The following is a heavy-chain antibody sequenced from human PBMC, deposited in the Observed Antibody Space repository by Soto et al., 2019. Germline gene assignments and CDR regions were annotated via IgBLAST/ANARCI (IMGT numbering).Heavy chain of an antibody. CDR3: ARDTALDN. CDR1: GYTFTSYG. V-gene: IGHV1-18*01. CDR2: ISAYNGNT. Sequence: QVQLVQSGAEVKKPGASVKVSCKACGYTFTSYGISWVRQAPGQGLEWMGWISAYNGNTNDAQKLQGRVTMTTDTPGSTANRELGSVRSDDTAGYSCARDTALDNGGQGPLSPVSS. J-gene: IGHJ4*02.